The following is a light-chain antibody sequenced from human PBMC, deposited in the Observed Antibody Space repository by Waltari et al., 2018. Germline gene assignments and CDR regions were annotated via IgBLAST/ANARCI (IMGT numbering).Light chain of an antibody. CDR1: SSDVRGYHY. Sequence: QSALPQPPSASGSPGQSVPLSCTGTSSDVRGYHYVSWYQQHPGKAPKLMLYEVSKRPSGVPDRFSGSKSGNTASLTVSGLQAEDEADYYCSSYAGSNNLNVFGSGTKVTVL. J-gene: IGLJ6*01. V-gene: IGLV2-8*01. CDR2: EVS. CDR3: SSYAGSNNLNV.